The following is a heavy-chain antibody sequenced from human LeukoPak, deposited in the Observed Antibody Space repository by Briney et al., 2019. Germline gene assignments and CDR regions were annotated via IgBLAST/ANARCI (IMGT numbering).Heavy chain of an antibody. D-gene: IGHD3-16*01. Sequence: GGSLRLSCAASGFTFSSYWMHWVRQAPGKGLVWVSRINSDGSSTSYADSVKGRFTISRDNAKNTLYLQMNSLRAEDTAVYYCARVWRGDYYYYGMDVWGQGTTVTVPS. CDR3: ARVWRGDYYYYGMDV. V-gene: IGHV3-74*01. CDR2: INSDGSST. CDR1: GFTFSSYW. J-gene: IGHJ6*02.